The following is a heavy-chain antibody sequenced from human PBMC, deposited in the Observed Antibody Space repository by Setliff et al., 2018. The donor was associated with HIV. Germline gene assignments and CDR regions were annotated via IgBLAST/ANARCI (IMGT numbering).Heavy chain of an antibody. CDR2: IYTSGST. CDR3: ARASRSWSSPWYNWFDP. Sequence: NPSETLSLTCTVSGGSISSGSYYWSWIRQPAGKGLEWIGRIYTSGSTNYNPSLKSRVTISVDTSKNQFSLKLSSVTAADTAVYYCARASRSWSSPWYNWFDPWGQGTLVTVSS. D-gene: IGHD6-13*01. V-gene: IGHV4-61*02. J-gene: IGHJ5*02. CDR1: GGSISSGSYY.